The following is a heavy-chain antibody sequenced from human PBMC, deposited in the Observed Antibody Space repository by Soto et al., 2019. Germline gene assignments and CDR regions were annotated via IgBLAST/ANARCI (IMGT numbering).Heavy chain of an antibody. Sequence: SETLSLTCAVYGGSFSGYYWSWIRQPPGNGLEWIGETNHSGSTNYNPSLKSRVTISVDTSKNQFSLKLSSVTAADTAVYYCARGRYYGSGSPRNNYYYYYGLDVWGQGTTVT. CDR1: GGSFSGYY. D-gene: IGHD3-10*01. CDR2: TNHSGST. CDR3: ARGRYYGSGSPRNNYYYYYGLDV. V-gene: IGHV4-34*01. J-gene: IGHJ6*02.